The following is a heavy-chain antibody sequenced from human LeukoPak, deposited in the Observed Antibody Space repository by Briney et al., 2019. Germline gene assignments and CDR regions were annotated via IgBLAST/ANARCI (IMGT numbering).Heavy chain of an antibody. CDR1: GFTFSNAW. CDR2: IKSKTDGGTT. J-gene: IGHJ4*02. Sequence: GGSLRLSCAASGFTFSNAWMSWVRQAPGKGLEWVGRIKSKTDGGTTDYAAPVKGRFTISRDDSKNTLYLQMNSLKTEDTAVCYCTTGHDVVVIAIGALDYWGQGTLVTVSS. V-gene: IGHV3-15*01. CDR3: TTGHDVVVIAIGALDY. D-gene: IGHD2-21*01.